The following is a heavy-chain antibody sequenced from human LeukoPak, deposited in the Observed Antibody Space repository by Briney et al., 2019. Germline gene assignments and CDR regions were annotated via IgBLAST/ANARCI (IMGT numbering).Heavy chain of an antibody. CDR2: INAGNGNT. CDR1: GYTFTSYA. D-gene: IGHD3-10*01. J-gene: IGHJ5*02. Sequence: ASVKVSCKASGYTFTSYAMHWVRQAPGQRLEWMGWINAGNGNTKYSRKFQGRVTITRDTSASTAYMELSSLRSEDTAVYYCARNHIWFGELMRFDPWGQGTLVTVSS. V-gene: IGHV1-3*01. CDR3: ARNHIWFGELMRFDP.